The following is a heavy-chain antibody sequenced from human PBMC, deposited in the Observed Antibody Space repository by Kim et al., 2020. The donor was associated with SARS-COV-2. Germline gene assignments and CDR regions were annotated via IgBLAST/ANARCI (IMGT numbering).Heavy chain of an antibody. Sequence: SETLSLTCAVCGGSLSGYYWSWIRQPPGKGLEWIGEINRSGATNYNPSLKSRVPISIDTSNNLFSLRLNSVTSADTATYYCASGCCPRLGSYCSHYIDV. CDR2: INRSGAT. D-gene: IGHD2-15*01. CDR3: ASGCCPRLGSYCSHYIDV. J-gene: IGHJ6*03. V-gene: IGHV4-34*01. CDR1: GGSLSGYY.